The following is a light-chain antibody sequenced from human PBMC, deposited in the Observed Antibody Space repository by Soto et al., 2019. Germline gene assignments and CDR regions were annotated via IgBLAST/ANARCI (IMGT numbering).Light chain of an antibody. CDR1: HIGSKS. J-gene: IGLJ3*02. CDR2: YAS. Sequence: SYVLTQPPSVSVAPGKTARITCGGNHIGSKSVHWYQQRPGQAPVLVIYYASDRPSGIPERFSGSNSGNTATLTISRVEAEDEADYYCQVWDTSSDPSWVFGGGTKVTVL. V-gene: IGLV3-21*04. CDR3: QVWDTSSDPSWV.